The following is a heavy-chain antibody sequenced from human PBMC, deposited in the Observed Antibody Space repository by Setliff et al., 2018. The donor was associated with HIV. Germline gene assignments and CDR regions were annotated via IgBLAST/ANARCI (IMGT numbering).Heavy chain of an antibody. CDR1: GGSISSGIYY. CDR3: ARHFEGYYYDTSGYYY. V-gene: IGHV4-39*01. D-gene: IGHD3-22*01. CDR2: VDYSGSS. Sequence: PSETLSLTCTVSGGSISSGIYYWGWIRQAPGMGLEWIGSVDYSGSSRYTPSLKSRVTISVDTSKNQFSLTLSSVTAADTAVYFCARHFEGYYYDTSGYYYWGQGTLVTVSS. J-gene: IGHJ4*02.